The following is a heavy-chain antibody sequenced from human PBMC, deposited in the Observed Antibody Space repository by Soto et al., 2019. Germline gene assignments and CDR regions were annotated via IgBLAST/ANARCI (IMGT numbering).Heavy chain of an antibody. D-gene: IGHD3-22*01. V-gene: IGHV3-30-3*01. J-gene: IGHJ4*02. CDR2: ISYDGSNK. CDR1: GFTFSSYA. Sequence: GGSLRLSCAASGFTFSSYAVHWVRQAPGKGLEWVAVISYDGSNKYYADSVKGRFTISRDNSKNTLYLQMNSLRAEDTAVYYCARDYYDSSGSFDYWGQGTLVTVSS. CDR3: ARDYYDSSGSFDY.